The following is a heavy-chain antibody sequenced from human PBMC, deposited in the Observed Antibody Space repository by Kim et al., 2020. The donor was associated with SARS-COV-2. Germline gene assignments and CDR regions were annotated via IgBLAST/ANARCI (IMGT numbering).Heavy chain of an antibody. J-gene: IGHJ5*02. Sequence: SETLSLTCTVSGGSISSSSYYWGWIRQPPGKGLEWIGSIYYSGSTYFNPSLKSRVTISVDTSKNQFSLKLSSVTAADTAVYYCAGHPTVTTYLGWFDPWGQGTLVTVPS. CDR2: IYYSGST. CDR3: AGHPTVTTYLGWFDP. D-gene: IGHD4-17*01. CDR1: GGSISSSSYY. V-gene: IGHV4-39*01.